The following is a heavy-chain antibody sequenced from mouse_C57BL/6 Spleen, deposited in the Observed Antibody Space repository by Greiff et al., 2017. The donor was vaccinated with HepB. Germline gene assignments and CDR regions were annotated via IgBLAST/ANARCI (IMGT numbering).Heavy chain of an antibody. D-gene: IGHD2-1*01. CDR1: GYSFTGYY. Sequence: VQLQQSGPELVKPGASVKISCKASGYSFTGYYMNWVKQSPEKSLEWIGEINPSTGGTTYNQKFKAKATLTVDKSSSTAYMQLKSLTSEDSAVYYCARIYGNPDYYAMDYWGQGTSVTVSS. V-gene: IGHV1-42*01. CDR3: ARIYGNPDYYAMDY. CDR2: INPSTGGT. J-gene: IGHJ4*01.